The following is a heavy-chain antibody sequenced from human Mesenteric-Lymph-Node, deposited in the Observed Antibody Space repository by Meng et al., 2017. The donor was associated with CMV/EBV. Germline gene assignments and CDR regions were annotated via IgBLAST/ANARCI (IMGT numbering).Heavy chain of an antibody. CDR3: ARDPLSQTDIVVVPADDYYYYGMDV. CDR2: ISAYNGNT. Sequence: ASVKVSCKASGYTFTSYDINWVRQAPGQGLEWMGWISAYNGNTNYAQKLQGRVTMTTDTSTSTAYMELRSLRSDDTAVYYCARDPLSQTDIVVVPADDYYYYGMDVWGQGTTVTVSS. CDR1: GYTFTSYD. J-gene: IGHJ6*02. D-gene: IGHD2-2*01. V-gene: IGHV1-18*01.